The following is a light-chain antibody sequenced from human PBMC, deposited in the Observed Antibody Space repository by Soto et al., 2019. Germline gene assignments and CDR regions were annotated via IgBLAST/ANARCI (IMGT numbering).Light chain of an antibody. CDR2: DAS. CDR3: QQYDNLPALT. J-gene: IGKJ4*01. CDR1: QSISDL. Sequence: DIQLTQSPSTLSASVGDRVTITCRASQSISDLLAWYHQKPGKAPKLLIYDASNLETGVPSRFSGSGSGTDFTFTISSLQPEDIATYYCQQYDNLPALTFGGGTKVEIK. V-gene: IGKV1-33*01.